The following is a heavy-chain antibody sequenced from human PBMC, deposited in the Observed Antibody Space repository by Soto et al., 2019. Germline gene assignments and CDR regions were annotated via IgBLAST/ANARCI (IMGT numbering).Heavy chain of an antibody. J-gene: IGHJ5*02. V-gene: IGHV3-23*01. Sequence: EVQLLESGGGLGQPGGSLSLSCAASGFTLTNYDMSWVRQAPGKGLEWVSGTSGSGATTYYADSVRGRFTISRDNSRNTLYLQMNSLSAEDTAVYYFAKVLYASGSNVFETWGQGTLVTVSS. CDR2: TSGSGATT. D-gene: IGHD5-12*01. CDR3: AKVLYASGSNVFET. CDR1: GFTLTNYD.